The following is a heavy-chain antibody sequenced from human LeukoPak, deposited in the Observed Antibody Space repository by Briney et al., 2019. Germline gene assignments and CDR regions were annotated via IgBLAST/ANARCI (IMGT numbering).Heavy chain of an antibody. J-gene: IGHJ3*02. CDR3: VSDRETQEQI. V-gene: IGHV3-64D*09. Sequence: SFKASGYTFTSYYMHWVRQAPGKGLEYISAISYNGDSTYYVDSVKGRFTISRDNSKNTVDLQMSSLRPEDTAVYYCVSDRETQEQIWGPGTLVTVSS. CDR2: ISYNGDST. D-gene: IGHD1-26*01. CDR1: GYTFTSYY.